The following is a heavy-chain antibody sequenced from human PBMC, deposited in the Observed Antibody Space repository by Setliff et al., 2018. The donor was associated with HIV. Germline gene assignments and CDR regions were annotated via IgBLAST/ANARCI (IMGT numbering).Heavy chain of an antibody. CDR3: ARDSDYYDSSTYRLDY. J-gene: IGHJ4*02. V-gene: IGHV4-59*12. D-gene: IGHD3-22*01. Sequence: SETLSLTCTVSGGSISSYYWSWIRQPPGKGLEWIGYIYYSGSSNYNPSLKSRVTISVDTSKNQFSLKLSSVTAADTAVYYCARDSDYYDSSTYRLDYWGQGTLVTVSS. CDR2: IYYSGSS. CDR1: GGSISSYY.